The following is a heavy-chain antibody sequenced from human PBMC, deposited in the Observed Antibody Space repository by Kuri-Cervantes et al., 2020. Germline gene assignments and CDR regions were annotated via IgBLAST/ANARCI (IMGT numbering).Heavy chain of an antibody. D-gene: IGHD6-19*01. CDR3: ARCVGSGWYFNDY. CDR2: INPSGGST. Sequence: ASVKFSCKASGYTFTSYYMHWVRQAPGQGLEWMGIINPSGGSTSYAQKFQGRVTMTRDTSTSTVYMELSSLRSEDTGVYYCARCVGSGWYFNDYWGQGTLVTVSS. J-gene: IGHJ4*02. V-gene: IGHV1-46*01. CDR1: GYTFTSYY.